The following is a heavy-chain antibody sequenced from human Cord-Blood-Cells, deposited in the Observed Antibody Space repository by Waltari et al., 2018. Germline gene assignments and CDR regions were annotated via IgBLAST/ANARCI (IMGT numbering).Heavy chain of an antibody. CDR3: AKDKTLSDSSGVVDV. CDR1: GFTFSSYA. J-gene: IGHJ6*02. Sequence: EVQLLESGGGLVQPGGSLRLSCAASGFTFSSYAISWVRQAPGKGLGWVSAISGSGGSTYYADSVKGRFTISRDNSKNTLYLQMNSLRAEDTAVYYCAKDKTLSDSSGVVDVWGQGTTVTVSS. V-gene: IGHV3-23*01. D-gene: IGHD6-19*01. CDR2: ISGSGGST.